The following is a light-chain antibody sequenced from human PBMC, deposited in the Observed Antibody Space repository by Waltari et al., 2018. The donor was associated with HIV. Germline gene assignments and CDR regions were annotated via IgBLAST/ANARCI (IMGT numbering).Light chain of an antibody. CDR3: AAWTDSLRGVV. CDR1: SSNIGSFY. J-gene: IGLJ2*01. CDR2: RNN. V-gene: IGLV1-47*01. Sequence: QSVLTQPHSASGTPGPRVTISCSGSSSNIGSFYVYWYQQLPGSAPKLLIYRNNQRPSGVPDRFSGSKSGTSASLAISGLRSEDEADYYCAAWTDSLRGVVFGGGTKLSVL.